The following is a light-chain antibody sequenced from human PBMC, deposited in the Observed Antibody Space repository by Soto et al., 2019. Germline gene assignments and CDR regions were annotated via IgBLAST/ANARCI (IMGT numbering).Light chain of an antibody. J-gene: IGLJ2*01. CDR1: SNDVGGYNF. CDR2: DVS. V-gene: IGLV2-11*01. CDR3: SSYAGSYTLV. Sequence: QSVLTQPRSVSGSPGQSVTISGTGTSNDVGGYNFVSWYQQHPGKVPKLFIYDVSRRPSGVPDRFSGSKSGNTASLTISGLQAEDEADYYCSSYAGSYTLVFGGGTKLTVL.